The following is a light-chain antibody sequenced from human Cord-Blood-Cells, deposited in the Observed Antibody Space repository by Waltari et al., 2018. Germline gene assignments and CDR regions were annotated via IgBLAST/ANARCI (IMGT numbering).Light chain of an antibody. J-gene: IGKJ1*01. CDR3: QKYNSAPWT. V-gene: IGKV1-27*01. CDR1: QGISNY. CDR2: AAS. Sequence: DIQMTKSPSSLYASVGDRVTITCRASQGISNYLAWYQQKPGKVPKLLSYAASTLQSGVPSRFSGSGSGTDFTLTISSLQPEDVATYYCQKYNSAPWTFGQGTKVEIK.